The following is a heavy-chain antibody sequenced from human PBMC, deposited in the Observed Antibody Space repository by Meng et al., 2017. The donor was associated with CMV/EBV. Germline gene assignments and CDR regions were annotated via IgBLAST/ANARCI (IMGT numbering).Heavy chain of an antibody. CDR3: AKVKSTNWFDP. CDR1: GFTFSNYS. J-gene: IGHJ5*02. D-gene: IGHD5/OR15-5a*01. Sequence: GESLKISCAASGFTFSNYSMNWVRQAPGKGLEWVSYISSSSSTIYYADSVKGRFTISRDNAKNTLYLQMNSLRAEDTAVYYCAKVKSTNWFDPWGQGTLVTVSS. CDR2: ISSSSSTI. V-gene: IGHV3-48*04.